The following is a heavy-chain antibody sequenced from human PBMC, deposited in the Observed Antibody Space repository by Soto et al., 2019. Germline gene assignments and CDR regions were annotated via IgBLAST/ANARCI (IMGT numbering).Heavy chain of an antibody. CDR1: GFTFSAYW. Sequence: GESLKISCAVSGFTFSAYWMHWVRQVPGKGLTWVSRISDDGSTATYADSVKGRFVISRDNAKNSLYLEMNTLRVDDSGLYYCARGPRVSSTGTGAHWGRGTLVTASS. D-gene: IGHD1-1*01. V-gene: IGHV3-74*01. CDR2: ISDDGSTA. CDR3: ARGPRVSSTGTGAH. J-gene: IGHJ4*02.